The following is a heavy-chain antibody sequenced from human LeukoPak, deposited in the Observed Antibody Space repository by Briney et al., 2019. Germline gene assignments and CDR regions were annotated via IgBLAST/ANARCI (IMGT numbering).Heavy chain of an antibody. CDR1: GFTFDDFG. CDR2: INWNGGRT. Sequence: GGSLRLSCAASGFTFDDFGMSWVRQARGKGLEWVSGINWNGGRTGYADSVKGRFTIFRDNAKKSLYLQMNSLRAEDTALYYCARKWLSKAFDIWGQGTMVTVSS. CDR3: ARKWLSKAFDI. V-gene: IGHV3-20*04. D-gene: IGHD5-12*01. J-gene: IGHJ3*02.